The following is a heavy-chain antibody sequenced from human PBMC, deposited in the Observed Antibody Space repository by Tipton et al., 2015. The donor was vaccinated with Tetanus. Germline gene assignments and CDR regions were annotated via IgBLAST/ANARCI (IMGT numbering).Heavy chain of an antibody. Sequence: LRLSCTVSGASISNSSSYWGWIRQSPGKGLEWIGNIYFSGSTYYNPSLKSRVTISVDTSKNQFSLRLNSVAAADTAVYYCAKLFRVRARGITMVVVVPPGYFDYWGQGTLVTVSS. CDR3: AKLFRVRARGITMVVVVPPGYFDY. CDR2: IYFSGST. J-gene: IGHJ4*02. CDR1: GASISNSSSY. D-gene: IGHD3-22*01. V-gene: IGHV4-39*01.